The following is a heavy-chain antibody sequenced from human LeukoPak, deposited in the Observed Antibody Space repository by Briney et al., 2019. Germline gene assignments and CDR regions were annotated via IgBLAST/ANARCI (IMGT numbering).Heavy chain of an antibody. D-gene: IGHD3-9*01. CDR2: IRYTAST. CDR1: GGSISSYY. CDR3: ARGYDILTGYYRFDY. Sequence: SETLSLTCTLSGGSISSYYWSWIRQPPGKGLEWIGYIRYTASTKYNPSLKSRVTMSLDTSKNQFSLKLSSLTAADTAVYYCARGYDILTGYYRFDYWGQGTLVTVSS. J-gene: IGHJ4*02. V-gene: IGHV4-59*01.